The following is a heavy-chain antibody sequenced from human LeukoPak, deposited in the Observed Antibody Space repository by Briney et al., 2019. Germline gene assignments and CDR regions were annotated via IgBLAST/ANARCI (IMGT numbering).Heavy chain of an antibody. CDR3: ARHWMAVAPYWYFDL. Sequence: PSETLSLTCAVYGGSFSGYYWSWIRQPPGKGLEWIGEINHSGSTNYNPSLKSRVTISVDTSKNQFSLKLSSVTAADTAMYYCARHWMAVAPYWYFDLWGRGTLVTVSS. D-gene: IGHD6-19*01. CDR1: GGSFSGYY. V-gene: IGHV4-34*01. J-gene: IGHJ2*01. CDR2: INHSGST.